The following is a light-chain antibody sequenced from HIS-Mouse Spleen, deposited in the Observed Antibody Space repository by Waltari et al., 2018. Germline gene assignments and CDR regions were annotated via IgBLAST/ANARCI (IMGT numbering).Light chain of an antibody. J-gene: IGLJ1*01. CDR1: SSYVGRYNL. CDR2: EGS. V-gene: IGLV2-14*02. Sequence: QSALTQPASVSGSPGQSITISCTGTSSYVGRYNLVSWYQQHPGKAPKLMIYEGSKRPSGVSNRFSGSKSGNTASLTVSGLQAEDEADYYCSSYAGSNNSLYVFGTGTKVTVL. CDR3: SSYAGSNNSLYV.